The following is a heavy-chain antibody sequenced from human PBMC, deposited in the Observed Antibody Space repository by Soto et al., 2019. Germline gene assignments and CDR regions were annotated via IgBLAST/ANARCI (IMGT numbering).Heavy chain of an antibody. CDR2: ITPMFGTP. D-gene: IGHD3-22*01. J-gene: IGHJ4*02. CDR1: GGTFSRYT. V-gene: IGHV1-69*13. CDR3: ARDGTLYDSSAYYYLY. Sequence: SVKVSCKASGGTFSRYTITWVRQAPGQGLEWMGGITPMFGTPNYAQKFQGRVTITADESTSTAYMELSSLRSEDTAMYYCARDGTLYDSSAYYYLYWGQGTLVTVPS.